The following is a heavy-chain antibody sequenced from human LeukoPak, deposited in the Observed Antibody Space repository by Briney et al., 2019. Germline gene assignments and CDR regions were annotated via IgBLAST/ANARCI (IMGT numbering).Heavy chain of an antibody. J-gene: IGHJ1*01. D-gene: IGHD6-13*01. V-gene: IGHV3-48*03. CDR1: GFTFTNYE. CDR3: ARLAAPGTGQYFQH. CDR2: ISNSGNSI. Sequence: PWGSLRLSCAASGFTFTNYERNWVRQAPGKGLEWVSYISNSGNSIYYAASVKGRFTISRDSAKNSLCLQMNSLRAEDTAVYYCARLAAPGTGQYFQHWGQGTLVTVSS.